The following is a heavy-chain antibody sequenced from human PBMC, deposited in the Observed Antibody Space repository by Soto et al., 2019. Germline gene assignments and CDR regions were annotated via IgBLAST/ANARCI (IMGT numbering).Heavy chain of an antibody. J-gene: IGHJ4*02. CDR2: ISYDGSNK. D-gene: IGHD6-19*01. V-gene: IGHV3-30*03. CDR1: GFSFSSYG. Sequence: QVQLVESGGGVVQPGRSLRLSCAASGFSFSSYGMQWVRQAPGKGLEWVAVISYDGSNKYYADSVKDRFTISRDNSKKTLYLQINSLRADDTAVYYSVAGQCFLDYCGQGTLVTVSS. CDR3: VAGQCFLDY.